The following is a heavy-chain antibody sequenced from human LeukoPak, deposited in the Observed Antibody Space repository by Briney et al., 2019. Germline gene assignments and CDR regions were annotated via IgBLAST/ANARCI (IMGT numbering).Heavy chain of an antibody. CDR3: AKGTVIAATPGDY. CDR2: IIPIFGTA. V-gene: IGHV1-69*06. CDR1: GGTFSSYA. J-gene: IGHJ4*02. Sequence: SVKVSCKASGGTFSSYAISWVRQAPGQGLEWMGGIIPIFGTANYAQKFQGRVTITADKSTSTAYMELSSLRTEDTAVYYCAKGTVIAATPGDYWGQGTLVTVSS. D-gene: IGHD2-21*01.